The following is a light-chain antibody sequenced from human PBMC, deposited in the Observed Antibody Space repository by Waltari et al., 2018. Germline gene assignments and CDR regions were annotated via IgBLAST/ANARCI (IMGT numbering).Light chain of an antibody. V-gene: IGLV2-11*01. CDR2: DVN. CDR1: SSDIGGYDY. Sequence: QAALTQPPSVSGSPGQSVTISCTGTSSDIGGYDYVSWYQQHPGKAPKLMIYDVNKRPSGVSDRFSGSKSDNTASLTISGLQAEDEADYYCSSYSAINPLVFGGGTRLTVL. CDR3: SSYSAINPLV. J-gene: IGLJ2*01.